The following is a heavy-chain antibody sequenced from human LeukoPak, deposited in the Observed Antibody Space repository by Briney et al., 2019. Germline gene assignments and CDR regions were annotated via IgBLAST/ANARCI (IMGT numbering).Heavy chain of an antibody. CDR1: GGSFSGYY. V-gene: IGHV4-34*01. CDR3: ASAGYSSSSFDY. D-gene: IGHD6-6*01. CDR2: INHSGST. Sequence: PETLSLTCAVYGGSFSGYYWSWIRQPPGKGLEWIGEINHSGSTNYNPSLKSRVTISVDTSKNQFSLKLSSVTAADTAVYYCASAGYSSSSFDYWGQGTLVTVSS. J-gene: IGHJ4*02.